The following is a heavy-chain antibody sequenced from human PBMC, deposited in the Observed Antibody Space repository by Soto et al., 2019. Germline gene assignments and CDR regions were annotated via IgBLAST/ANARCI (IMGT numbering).Heavy chain of an antibody. CDR2: INHSGST. D-gene: IGHD6-25*01. J-gene: IGHJ6*03. CDR1: GGSFSGYY. V-gene: IGHV4-34*01. Sequence: SETLSLTCAVYGGSFSGYYWSWIRQPPGKGLEWIGEINHSGSTNYNPSLKSRVTISVDTSKNQFSLKLSSVTAADTAVYYCAGEEAASVSASRSFYMDVWGKGTTVTVSS. CDR3: AGEEAASVSASRSFYMDV.